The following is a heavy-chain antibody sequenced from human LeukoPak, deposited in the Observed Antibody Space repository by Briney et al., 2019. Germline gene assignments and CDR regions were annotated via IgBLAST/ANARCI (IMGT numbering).Heavy chain of an antibody. D-gene: IGHD3-22*01. Sequence: GGSLRLSCAASGLTFSSFSFNWVRQGPGKGLEWVSSIHTVASYIYYADSVKGRFTISRDNAKNSLYLQMNSLRAEDTGVYYCARLRRNSDKSGFYYYYDYWGQGTLVTVSS. CDR2: IHTVASYI. CDR3: ARLRRNSDKSGFYYYYDY. J-gene: IGHJ4*02. CDR1: GLTFSSFS. V-gene: IGHV3-21*06.